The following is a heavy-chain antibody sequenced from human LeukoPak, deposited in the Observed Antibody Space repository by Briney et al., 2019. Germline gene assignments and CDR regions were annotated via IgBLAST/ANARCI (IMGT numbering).Heavy chain of an antibody. CDR1: GYTFTSYY. D-gene: IGHD3-16*01. CDR2: INPSGGST. CDR3: AQIGDYVTDAFDI. Sequence: ASVKVSCKASGYTFTSYYMHWVRQAPGQGLEWMGMINPSGGSTSYAQKFQGGVTMTRDMSTSTVYMELSSLRSEDTAVYYCAQIGDYVTDAFDIWGQGTMVTVSS. J-gene: IGHJ3*02. V-gene: IGHV1-46*01.